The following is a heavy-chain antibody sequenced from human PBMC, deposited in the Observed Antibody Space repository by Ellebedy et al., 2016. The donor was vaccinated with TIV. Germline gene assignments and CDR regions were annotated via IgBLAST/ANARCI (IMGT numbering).Heavy chain of an antibody. Sequence: GESLKISCAASGFTFSSYNIIWVRQAPGKGLEWISYISSDTLTTEYADSVKGRFTISRDNAKNSLYLQMDRLRAEDTAVYYCAKGTSSGFNYDRVGFEYWGQGALVTVSS. CDR3: AKGTSSGFNYDRVGFEY. V-gene: IGHV3-48*04. D-gene: IGHD3-22*01. CDR2: ISSDTLTT. CDR1: GFTFSSYN. J-gene: IGHJ4*02.